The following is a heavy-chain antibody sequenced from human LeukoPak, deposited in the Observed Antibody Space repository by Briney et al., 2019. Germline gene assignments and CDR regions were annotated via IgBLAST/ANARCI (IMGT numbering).Heavy chain of an antibody. Sequence: GGSLRLSCAASGFTLSSYAMSWVRQAPGKGLEWVSAISGSGGSTNYADSVKGRFTISRDNSKNTLYLQMNSLRAEDTAVYYCAKAQSWITMIVVAPPDYWGQGTLVTVSS. J-gene: IGHJ4*02. V-gene: IGHV3-23*01. CDR3: AKAQSWITMIVVAPPDY. CDR1: GFTLSSYA. D-gene: IGHD3-22*01. CDR2: ISGSGGST.